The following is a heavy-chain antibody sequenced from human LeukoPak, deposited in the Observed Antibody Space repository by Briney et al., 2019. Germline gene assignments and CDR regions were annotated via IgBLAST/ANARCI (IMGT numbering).Heavy chain of an antibody. Sequence: GGSLRLSCAASGFTFSNAWMSWVRQAPGQGLEWVGRIKSKTDGGTTDYAAPVKGRFTISRDDSKNTLYLQMNGLRAEDTALYYCARDIKGGAYYYYGMDVWGQGSTVTVSS. D-gene: IGHD1-26*01. CDR2: IKSKTDGGTT. CDR1: GFTFSNAW. CDR3: ARDIKGGAYYYYGMDV. J-gene: IGHJ6*02. V-gene: IGHV3-15*01.